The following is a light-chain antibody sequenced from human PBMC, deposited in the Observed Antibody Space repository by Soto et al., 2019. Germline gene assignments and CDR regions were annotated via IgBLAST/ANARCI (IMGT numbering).Light chain of an antibody. V-gene: IGKV3-20*01. CDR2: GAS. J-gene: IGKJ5*01. CDR3: QQYATSPT. CDR1: QRISSDY. Sequence: EIVLTQSPGTLSLSPGERATLSCRASQRISSDYLAWYQQNPGQPPRLLIYGASSRPTGIPDRFSGSGSGTDFTLTIGRLQPEDFAVYYCQQYATSPTFGQGTRLEI.